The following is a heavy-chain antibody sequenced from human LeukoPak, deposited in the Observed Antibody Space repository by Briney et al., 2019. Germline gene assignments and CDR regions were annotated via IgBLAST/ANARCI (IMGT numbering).Heavy chain of an antibody. D-gene: IGHD1-26*01. CDR1: GYSFDDNA. V-gene: IGHV3-20*04. J-gene: IGHJ4*02. CDR3: ARDRMGATGNFDY. CDR2: INWNAEYI. Sequence: PGRSLRLSCAASGYSFDDNALSRVRQAQGKGLEWVSTINWNAEYITYADSVRGRFTISRDHAKNSVYLQMDSLRVEDTALYYCARDRMGATGNFDYWGQGTLVTVSS.